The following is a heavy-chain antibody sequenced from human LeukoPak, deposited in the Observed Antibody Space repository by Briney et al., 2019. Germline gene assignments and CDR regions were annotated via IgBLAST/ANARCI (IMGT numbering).Heavy chain of an antibody. CDR1: GASISSYY. Sequence: PSETLSLTCTVSGASISSYYWSWIRQAPGKGLEGIAYIYYSGSTSYNPSLKSRVIISVDTSRNHFSLKLTSVTAADTAVYYCATPYSYGYNFEYWGQGTLVTVSS. V-gene: IGHV4-59*08. CDR3: ATPYSYGYNFEY. J-gene: IGHJ4*02. D-gene: IGHD5-18*01. CDR2: IYYSGST.